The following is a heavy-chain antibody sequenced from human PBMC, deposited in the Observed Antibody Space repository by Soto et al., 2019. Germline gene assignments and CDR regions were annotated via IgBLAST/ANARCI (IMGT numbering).Heavy chain of an antibody. CDR1: GGTFRNYP. CDR3: ARGPLVVLNYFES. V-gene: IGHV1-69*02. CDR2: IFPLTDIP. Sequence: QVQLVQSGTEVKKPGSSVKVSCKASGGTFRNYPINWVRQAPGQGLEWMGSIFPLTDIPDYAQNFQARLTISADKSTSTAYMEWSRLTSDDTAMYFCARGPLVVLNYFESWGQGTLVTVAS. J-gene: IGHJ4*02.